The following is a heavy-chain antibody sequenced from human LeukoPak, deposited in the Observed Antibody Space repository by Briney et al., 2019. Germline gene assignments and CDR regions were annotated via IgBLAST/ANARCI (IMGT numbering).Heavy chain of an antibody. CDR2: ISGSGGST. D-gene: IGHD6-19*01. Sequence: GGSLRLSCAASGFTFSSYAMGWVRQAPGKGLEWVSAISGSGGSTYYADSVKGRFTISRDNSKNTLYLQMNSLRAEDTAVYYCAKGLYSSGWYDYWGQGTLVTVSS. CDR1: GFTFSSYA. CDR3: AKGLYSSGWYDY. V-gene: IGHV3-23*01. J-gene: IGHJ4*02.